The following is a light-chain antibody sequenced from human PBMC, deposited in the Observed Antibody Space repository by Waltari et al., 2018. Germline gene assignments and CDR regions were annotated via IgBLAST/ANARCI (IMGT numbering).Light chain of an antibody. V-gene: IGLV2-14*03. CDR3: ASYTTSSTVI. Sequence: QSALTQPASVSGSPRQSITISCPGPSSYIGGYHYVSWYQQHPGKAPKFIIYDVTKRPSGVSNRFSGSKSGNTAYLTISGLHADDEADYYCASYTTSSTVIFGGGTKLTVL. CDR2: DVT. J-gene: IGLJ2*01. CDR1: SSYIGGYHY.